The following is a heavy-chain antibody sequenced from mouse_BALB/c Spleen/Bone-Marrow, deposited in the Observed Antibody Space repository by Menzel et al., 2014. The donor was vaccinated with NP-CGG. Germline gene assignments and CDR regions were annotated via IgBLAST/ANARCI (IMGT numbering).Heavy chain of an antibody. Sequence: VQLQQPGPELVKPGAPVKVSCKASGYAFTSYNLYWVKQSHGKSLEWIGYIDPYNGGTSYNQKFKGKATSTVDKSSSTAYMHLNSLTSEDSAVYYCVREDCGSGFAYWGQGTLVTVSA. CDR2: IDPYNGGT. CDR3: VREDCGSGFAY. V-gene: IGHV1S135*01. CDR1: GYAFTSYN. J-gene: IGHJ3*01. D-gene: IGHD6-1*01.